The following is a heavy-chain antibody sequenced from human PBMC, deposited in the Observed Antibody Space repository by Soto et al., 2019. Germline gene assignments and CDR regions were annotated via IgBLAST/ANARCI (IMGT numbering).Heavy chain of an antibody. V-gene: IGHV3-15*01. CDR2: IKSKTDGGTT. D-gene: IGHD3-3*01. Sequence: GGSLRLSCAASGFTFSNAWMSWVRQAPGKGLEWVGRIKSKTDGGTTDYAAPVKGRFTISRDDSKNTLYLQMNSLKTEDTAVYYCTTDEVSEWPQSDYWGQGTLVTVSS. CDR1: GFTFSNAW. CDR3: TTDEVSEWPQSDY. J-gene: IGHJ4*02.